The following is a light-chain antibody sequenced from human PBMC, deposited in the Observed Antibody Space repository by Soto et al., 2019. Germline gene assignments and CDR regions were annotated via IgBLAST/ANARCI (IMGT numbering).Light chain of an antibody. Sequence: IHLTQSPSTLSAAVLDSVTITFRASQNIRNLLAWYQQKPGKAPKPLIYDASTLKTGVPSRFSGSGSGSEFNFTITGLQPDDFATYFCQQYNTYATFGQGTRLEIK. J-gene: IGKJ5*01. CDR1: QNIRNL. CDR2: DAS. CDR3: QQYNTYAT. V-gene: IGKV1-5*01.